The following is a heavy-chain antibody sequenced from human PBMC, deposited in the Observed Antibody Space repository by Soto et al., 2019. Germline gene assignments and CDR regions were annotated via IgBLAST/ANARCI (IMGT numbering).Heavy chain of an antibody. CDR3: TKLPWADYGGIFDP. D-gene: IGHD4-17*01. Sequence: ASVKVSCKASGYTFTSYYMSWVRQVPGQGLEWMGWNSAYNGNTNYAQKLQDRVTMTRDTSTSTAYMELSSLRSEDTAVYYCTKLPWADYGGIFDPWGQGTLVTVSS. J-gene: IGHJ5*02. CDR1: GYTFTSYY. V-gene: IGHV1-18*01. CDR2: NSAYNGNT.